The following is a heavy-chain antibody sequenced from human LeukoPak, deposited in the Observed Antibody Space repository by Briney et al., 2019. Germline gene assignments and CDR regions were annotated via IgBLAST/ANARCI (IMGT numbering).Heavy chain of an antibody. CDR2: IWYDGSNK. CDR1: GFTFSSYG. CDR3: ARESTVPGYYYYYGMDV. D-gene: IGHD4-17*01. Sequence: GRSLRLSCAASGFTFSSYGMHWVRQAPGKGLEGVAVIWYDGSNKYYADCGKCRFNISRENSKNTLYLQMNSLRAEDTAVYYCARESTVPGYYYYYGMDVWGKGTTVTVSS. J-gene: IGHJ6*04. V-gene: IGHV3-33*01.